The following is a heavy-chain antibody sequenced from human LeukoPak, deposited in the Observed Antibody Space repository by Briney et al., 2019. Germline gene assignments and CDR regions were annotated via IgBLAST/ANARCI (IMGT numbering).Heavy chain of an antibody. Sequence: GGSLRLSCAASGFTFSSYGMHWVRQAPGKGLEWVAFIRYDGSNKYYADSVKGRFTISRDNSKNTLYLQMNSLRAEDTAVYYCALKASSGWYDNWFDPWGQGTLVTVSS. V-gene: IGHV3-30*02. J-gene: IGHJ5*02. D-gene: IGHD6-19*01. CDR3: ALKASSGWYDNWFDP. CDR1: GFTFSSYG. CDR2: IRYDGSNK.